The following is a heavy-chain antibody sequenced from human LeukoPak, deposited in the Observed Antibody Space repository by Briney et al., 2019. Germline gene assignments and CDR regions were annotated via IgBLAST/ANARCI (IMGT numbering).Heavy chain of an antibody. D-gene: IGHD3-16*02. CDR3: ATAANYDYVWGSYRDRPYYFDY. V-gene: IGHV1-69*13. CDR2: IIPIFGTA. Sequence: GASVKVSCKASGYTFTGYYMHWVRQAPGQGLEWMGGIIPIFGTANYAQKFQGRVTVTADESTSTAYMELSSLRSEDTAVYYCATAANYDYVWGSYRDRPYYFDYWGQGTLVTVSS. J-gene: IGHJ4*02. CDR1: GYTFTGYY.